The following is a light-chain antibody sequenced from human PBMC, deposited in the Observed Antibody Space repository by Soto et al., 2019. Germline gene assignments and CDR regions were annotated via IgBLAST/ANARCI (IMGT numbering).Light chain of an antibody. CDR2: AAS. V-gene: IGKV1-39*01. CDR3: KKKYSTPFT. Sequence: DIQMTQSPSSLSASVGDRVTITCRASQTISNYLNWYQEKPGKAPKLLIYAASNLQSGVPSRFSGSGSGTDFTLTITNLQPEDFATYYCKKKYSTPFTSGPGTIVDVK. CDR1: QTISNY. J-gene: IGKJ3*01.